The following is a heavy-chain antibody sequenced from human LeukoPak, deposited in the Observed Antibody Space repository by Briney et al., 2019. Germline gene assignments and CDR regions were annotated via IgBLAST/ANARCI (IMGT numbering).Heavy chain of an antibody. CDR1: GGSFSGYY. CDR2: INHSGST. V-gene: IGHV4-34*01. CDR3: ARGRSYVVVPAASPAFDI. Sequence: PSETLSLTCAVYGGSFSGYYWSWIRRPPGKGLEWIGEINHSGSTNYNPSLKSRVTISVDTSKNQFSLKLSSVTAADTAVYYCARGRSYVVVPAASPAFDIWGQGTMVTVSS. J-gene: IGHJ3*02. D-gene: IGHD2-2*01.